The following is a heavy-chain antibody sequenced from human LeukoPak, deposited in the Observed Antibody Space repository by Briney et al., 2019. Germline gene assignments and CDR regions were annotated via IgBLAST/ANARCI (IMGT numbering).Heavy chain of an antibody. J-gene: IGHJ4*02. Sequence: GGSLRLSCAASGFTFSDYGMHWVRQAPGKGLEWVAVMWYDGSNKYYADSVKGRFTISRDNSKNTLYLQMNSLRAEDTAVYYCARLRGAPTRDYFDYWGQGTLVTVSS. CDR3: ARLRGAPTRDYFDY. D-gene: IGHD1-26*01. CDR2: MWYDGSNK. CDR1: GFTFSDYG. V-gene: IGHV3-33*01.